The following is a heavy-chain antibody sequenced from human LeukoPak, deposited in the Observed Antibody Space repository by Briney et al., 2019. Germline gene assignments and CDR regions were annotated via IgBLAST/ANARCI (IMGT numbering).Heavy chain of an antibody. CDR1: GGSISSSSYY. CDR3: ARVYGSTWYPPS. CDR2: IYYSGST. D-gene: IGHD6-13*01. V-gene: IGHV4-39*07. J-gene: IGHJ5*02. Sequence: KSSETLSLTCTVSGGSISSSSYYWGWIRQPPGKGLEWIGSIYYSGSTYYNPSLKSRVTISVDTSKNQFSLKLSSVTAADTAVYYCARVYGSTWYPPSWGQGTLVTVSS.